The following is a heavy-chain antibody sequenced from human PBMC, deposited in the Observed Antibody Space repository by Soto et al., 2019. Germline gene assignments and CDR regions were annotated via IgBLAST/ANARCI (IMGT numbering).Heavy chain of an antibody. CDR1: GFGVSSDY. V-gene: IGHV3-53*01. Sequence: EVQLVESGGGVIQPGGSLRLSCAASGFGVSSDYMSWVRQAPGKGLEWVSELYVTGGTDYADAVKGRFTISRDNSENTLYLQMNSLRVEDTAMYYCVRDRRDWGQGTLVTVSS. CDR3: VRDRRD. J-gene: IGHJ4*02. CDR2: LYVTGGT.